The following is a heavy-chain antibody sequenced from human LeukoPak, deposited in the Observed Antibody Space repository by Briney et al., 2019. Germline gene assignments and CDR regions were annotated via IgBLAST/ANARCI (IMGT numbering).Heavy chain of an antibody. Sequence: PGGSLRLSCAASGFTVSSNEMSWVRQAPGKGLEWVSSISGGSTYYADSRKGRFTISRDNSKNTLHLQMNSLRAEDTAVYYCARGSRLGVVGRDAFDIWGQGTMVTVSS. CDR3: ARGSRLGVVGRDAFDI. V-gene: IGHV3-38-3*01. CDR1: GFTVSSNE. D-gene: IGHD3-3*01. CDR2: ISGGST. J-gene: IGHJ3*02.